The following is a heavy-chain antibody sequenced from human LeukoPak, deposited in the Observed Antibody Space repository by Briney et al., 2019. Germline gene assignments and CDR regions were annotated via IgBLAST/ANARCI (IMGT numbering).Heavy chain of an antibody. V-gene: IGHV1-69*13. CDR2: IIPIFGTA. CDR1: GGTFISYA. D-gene: IGHD3-22*01. CDR3: ARDRYYYDSSGYYTIFDY. Sequence: ASVKVSCKASGGTFISYAISWVRQAPGQGLEWMGGIIPIFGTANYAQKFQGRVTITADESTSTAYMELSSLRSEDTAVYYCARDRYYYDSSGYYTIFDYWGQGTLVTVSS. J-gene: IGHJ4*02.